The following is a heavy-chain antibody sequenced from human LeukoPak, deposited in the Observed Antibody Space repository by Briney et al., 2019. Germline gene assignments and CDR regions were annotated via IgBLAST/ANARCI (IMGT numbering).Heavy chain of an antibody. CDR3: ARDRGYCSGGTCYASFDH. CDR1: WIYFYGYV. Sequence: GGPLTLPCAVPWIYFYGYVKNWVRQAPGKGVGVFLFIIRSSGDTIYHADSVKGRFTISRDNAKNSVYLQMNSLRAEDTAVYYCARDRGYCSGGTCYASFDHWGQGTLVTVSS. V-gene: IGHV3-48*01. J-gene: IGHJ4*02. CDR2: IIRSSGDTI. D-gene: IGHD2-15*01.